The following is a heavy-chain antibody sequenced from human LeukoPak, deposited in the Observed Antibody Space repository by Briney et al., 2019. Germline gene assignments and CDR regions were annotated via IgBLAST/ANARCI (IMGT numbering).Heavy chain of an antibody. Sequence: GGSLRLSCAASGFTFDDYTMHWVRQAPGKGLEWVSLISWDGGSTYYADSVKGRFTISRDNSKDTLYLQMDSLRADDMAVYYCAKNHMTTYYCSSASCYFQGTYGLDVWGQGTTVTVSS. D-gene: IGHD2-2*01. J-gene: IGHJ6*02. V-gene: IGHV3-43*01. CDR2: ISWDGGST. CDR1: GFTFDDYT. CDR3: AKNHMTTYYCSSASCYFQGTYGLDV.